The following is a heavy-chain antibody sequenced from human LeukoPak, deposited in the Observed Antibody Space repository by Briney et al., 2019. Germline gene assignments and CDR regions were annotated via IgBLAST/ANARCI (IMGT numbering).Heavy chain of an antibody. V-gene: IGHV4-4*07. Sequence: SETLSLTCTVSGGSISSYYWSWIRQPAGKGLEWIGRIYTSGSTNYNPSLKSRVTISVGKSKNQFSLKLSSVTAADTAVYYCAREPTYGDYYFDYWGQGTLVTVSS. CDR3: AREPTYGDYYFDY. CDR2: IYTSGST. CDR1: GGSISSYY. D-gene: IGHD4-17*01. J-gene: IGHJ4*02.